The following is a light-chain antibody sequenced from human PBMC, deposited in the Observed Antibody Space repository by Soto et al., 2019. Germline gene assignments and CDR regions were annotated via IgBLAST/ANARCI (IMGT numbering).Light chain of an antibody. J-gene: IGKJ1*01. CDR2: RVF. CDR3: QQYLSYTWT. V-gene: IGKV1-27*01. Sequence: DIPLTQSPPSLAATIGDSGTTTNRVSQGIRTYLKCYKHKRGEVPNIXIYRVFNLKSGLPSRFSGSGSEREFTLTISSLQPEDFATYYCQQYLSYTWTFGQGTKVDIK. CDR1: QGIRTY.